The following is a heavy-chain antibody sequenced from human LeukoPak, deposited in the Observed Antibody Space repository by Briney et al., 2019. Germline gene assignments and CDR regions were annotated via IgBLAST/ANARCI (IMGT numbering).Heavy chain of an antibody. D-gene: IGHD6-13*01. CDR1: GFSLSTSGVG. V-gene: IGHV2-5*02. CDR3: ALTRYSSSWALAFDI. J-gene: IGHJ3*02. CDR2: IYWDDDK. Sequence: SGPTLVKLTQTLTLTCTFSGFSLSTSGVGVGWIRQPPGKALEWLALIYWDDDKRYSPSLKSRLTITKDTSKNQVVLTMTNMDPVDTATYYCALTRYSSSWALAFDIWGQGTMVTVSS.